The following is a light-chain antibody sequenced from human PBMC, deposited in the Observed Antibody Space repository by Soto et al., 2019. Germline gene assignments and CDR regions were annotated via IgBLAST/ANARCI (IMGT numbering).Light chain of an antibody. CDR1: QSVSSS. V-gene: IGKV3-11*01. Sequence: EIALTQSPATLSLSPGERATLSCRASQSVSSSLAWYQQKPGQAPRLVIYDASNRATGIPARFSGSGSGTDFALTISSLEPEDFAVYYCQARTNWPPYTFGQGTKLEIK. CDR2: DAS. J-gene: IGKJ2*01. CDR3: QARTNWPPYT.